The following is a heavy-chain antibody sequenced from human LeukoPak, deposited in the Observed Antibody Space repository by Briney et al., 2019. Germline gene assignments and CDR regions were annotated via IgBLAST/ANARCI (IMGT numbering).Heavy chain of an antibody. J-gene: IGHJ4*02. CDR1: GFSFRSYA. Sequence: GRSLRLSCAASGFSFRSYAMHWVRQAPGKGLEWVTVIANDGRDKKYADSVKGRFTISRDNSKNTLYLQMSSLRAEDTAVYYCVKDGGWFEYYFDYWGQGTLVTVSS. D-gene: IGHD3-10*01. CDR2: IANDGRDK. V-gene: IGHV3-30*14. CDR3: VKDGGWFEYYFDY.